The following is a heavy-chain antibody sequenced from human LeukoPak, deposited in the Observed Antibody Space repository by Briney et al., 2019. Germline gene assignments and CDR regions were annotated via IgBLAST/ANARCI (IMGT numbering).Heavy chain of an antibody. J-gene: IGHJ4*02. CDR1: GFTFSSYE. V-gene: IGHV3-48*03. Sequence: PGGSLRLSCAATGFTFSSYEMHWVRQAPGKGPEGGSYISGSGSTKYYADSVKGRFTISRDNALNSLHLQMSSLRDEDTAVYYCATLRPRQQLVVDHWGQGTLVTVSS. D-gene: IGHD6-13*01. CDR2: ISGSGSTK. CDR3: ATLRPRQQLVVDH.